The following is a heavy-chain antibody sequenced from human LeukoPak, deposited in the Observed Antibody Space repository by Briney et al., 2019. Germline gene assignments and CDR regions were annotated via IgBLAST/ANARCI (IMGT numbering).Heavy chain of an antibody. D-gene: IGHD3-22*01. V-gene: IGHV4-31*03. J-gene: IGHJ4*02. Sequence: SETLSLTCTVSGGSISSGGYYWSWIRQHPGKGLEWNGYIYYSGSTYYNPSLKSRVTISVDTSKNQFSLKLSSVTAADTAVYYCARGPYYYDSKTFDYWGQGTLVTVSS. CDR1: GGSISSGGYY. CDR3: ARGPYYYDSKTFDY. CDR2: IYYSGST.